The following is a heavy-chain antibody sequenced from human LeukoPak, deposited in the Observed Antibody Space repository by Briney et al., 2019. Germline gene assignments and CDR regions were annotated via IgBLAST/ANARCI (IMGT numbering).Heavy chain of an antibody. J-gene: IGHJ6*02. V-gene: IGHV3-49*04. CDR1: GFTFGDYA. Sequence: RSLRLSCTAPGFTFGDYAMSWVRQAPGKGLEWVGFIRSKAYGGTTEYAASVKGRFTISRDDSKSIAYLQMNSLKTEDTAVYYCTRAGGFLEWLLASYYYYGMDVWGQGTTVTVSS. D-gene: IGHD3-3*01. CDR3: TRAGGFLEWLLASYYYYGMDV. CDR2: IRSKAYGGTT.